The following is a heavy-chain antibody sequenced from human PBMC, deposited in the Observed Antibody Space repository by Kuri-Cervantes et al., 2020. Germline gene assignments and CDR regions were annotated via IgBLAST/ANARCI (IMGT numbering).Heavy chain of an antibody. CDR2: INPNSGGT. D-gene: IGHD3-3*01. V-gene: IGHV1-2*02. CDR3: ARGSPFCSGYYSAVEFDY. Sequence: ASVKVSCKASGYTFTGYYMHWVRQAPGQGLEWMGWINPNSGGTNYAQKFQGRVAMTRDTSISTAYMELSRLGSGDTAVYYCARGSPFCSGYYSAVEFDYWGQGTLVTVSS. CDR1: GYTFTGYY. J-gene: IGHJ4*02.